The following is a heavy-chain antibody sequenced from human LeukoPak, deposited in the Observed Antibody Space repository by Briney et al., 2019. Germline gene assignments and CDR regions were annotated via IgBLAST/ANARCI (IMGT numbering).Heavy chain of an antibody. CDR3: ARERDGYNVFDY. D-gene: IGHD5-24*01. CDR1: GFTFSSYS. Sequence: GGSLRLSCAASGFTFSSYSMNWVRQAPGKGLEWVSSISSSSYIYYADSVKGRFTISRDNAKNSLYLQMNSLRAEDTAVYYCARERDGYNVFDYWGQGTLVTVSS. J-gene: IGHJ4*02. V-gene: IGHV3-21*01. CDR2: ISSSSYI.